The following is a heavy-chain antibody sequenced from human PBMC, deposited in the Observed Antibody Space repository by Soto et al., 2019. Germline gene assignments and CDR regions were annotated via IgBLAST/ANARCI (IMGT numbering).Heavy chain of an antibody. CDR3: AKRAWPQQQLAPSDY. Sequence: VGSLRLSCAASGFTFSSYAMSWVRQAPGKWLEWVSAISGSGGSTYYADSVKGRFTISRDNSKNTLYLQMNSLRAEDTAVYYCAKRAWPQQQLAPSDYWGQGTLVTVSS. D-gene: IGHD6-13*01. CDR1: GFTFSSYA. V-gene: IGHV3-23*01. J-gene: IGHJ4*02. CDR2: ISGSGGST.